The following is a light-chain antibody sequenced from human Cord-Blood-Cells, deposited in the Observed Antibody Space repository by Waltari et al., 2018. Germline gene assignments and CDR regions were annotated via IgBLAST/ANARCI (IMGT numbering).Light chain of an antibody. Sequence: QSALPQPASVSGSPGQSLTISCTGTSSDVVGYTYASWYQQHPGQAPKLMIYDVRNRPSGVSNRFSGSKSGNTASLTISGLQAEDEADYYCSSYTSSSRVFGGGTKLTVL. CDR3: SSYTSSSRV. J-gene: IGLJ2*01. CDR2: DVR. V-gene: IGLV2-14*01. CDR1: SSDVVGYTY.